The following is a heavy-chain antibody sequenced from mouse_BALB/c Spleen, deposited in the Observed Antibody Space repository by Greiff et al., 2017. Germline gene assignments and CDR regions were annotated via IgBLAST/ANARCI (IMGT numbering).Heavy chain of an antibody. CDR1: GFSLTSYD. Sequence: VKLVESGPGLVAPSQSLSITCTVSGFSLTSYDISWIRQPPGKGLEWLGVIWTGGGTNYNSAFMSRLSISKDNSKSQVFLKMNSLQTDDTAIYYCVRTVVATDYFDYWGQGTTLTVSS. D-gene: IGHD1-1*01. CDR3: VRTVVATDYFDY. V-gene: IGHV2-9-2*01. CDR2: IWTGGGT. J-gene: IGHJ2*01.